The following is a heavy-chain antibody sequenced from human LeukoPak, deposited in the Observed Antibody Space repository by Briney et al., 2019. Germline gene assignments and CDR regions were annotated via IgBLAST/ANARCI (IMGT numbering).Heavy chain of an antibody. Sequence: GGSLGLSCAASGFTFSGFWMHWVRQAPGKGLVWVARIKNDGTTTTYADPVKGRFTISRDNAKNILYLQMNSLRAEDTAVYYCAKSDWFDPWGQGTLVTVSS. CDR3: AKSDWFDP. J-gene: IGHJ5*02. CDR2: IKNDGTTT. CDR1: GFTFSGFW. V-gene: IGHV3-74*03.